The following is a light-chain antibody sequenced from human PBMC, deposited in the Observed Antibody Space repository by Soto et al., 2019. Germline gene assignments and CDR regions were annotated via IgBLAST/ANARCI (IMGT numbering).Light chain of an antibody. CDR2: GAS. CDR1: QSLGSD. CDR3: QQYYNWPRT. J-gene: IGKJ1*01. Sequence: EIVRTQSPGTLSLYPGDKATLSCRASQSLGSDVAWYQQKPGQAPRLLIFGASARPTGIPARISGSGSGTEVTLTISSLRSEDFAVYFCQQYYNWPRTFGQGTKVEI. V-gene: IGKV3-15*01.